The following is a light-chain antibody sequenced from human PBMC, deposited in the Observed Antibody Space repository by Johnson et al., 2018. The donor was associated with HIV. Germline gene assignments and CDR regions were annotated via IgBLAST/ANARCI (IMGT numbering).Light chain of an antibody. CDR2: DNN. Sequence: QSVLTQPPSVSAAPGQKVTISCSGSSYNNGNNYVSWYQQLPGTAPKLLIYDNNKRPSGIPDRFSGSKSGTSAALGITGLQTGDEADYYCGTWDSSLSVVFGTGTKVTVL. V-gene: IGLV1-51*01. J-gene: IGLJ1*01. CDR1: SYNNGNNY. CDR3: GTWDSSLSVV.